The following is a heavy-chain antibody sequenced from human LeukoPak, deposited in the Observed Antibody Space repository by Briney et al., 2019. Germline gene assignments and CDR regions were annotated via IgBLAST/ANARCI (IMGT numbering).Heavy chain of an antibody. CDR2: ISSSSSYI. V-gene: IGHV3-21*01. CDR1: GFTFSSYS. CDR3: ARDQVGVTVGGDY. D-gene: IGHD1-26*01. Sequence: PGGSLRLSCAASGFTFSSYSMNWVRQAPGKGLEWVSSISSSSSYIYYADSVKGRFTIYRENDKNSLYLQMNSLRAEDTAVYYCARDQVGVTVGGDYWGQGTLVTVSS. J-gene: IGHJ4*02.